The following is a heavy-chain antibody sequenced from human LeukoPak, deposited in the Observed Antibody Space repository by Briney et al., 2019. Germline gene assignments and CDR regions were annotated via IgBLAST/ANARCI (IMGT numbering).Heavy chain of an antibody. CDR1: GGSISSYY. J-gene: IGHJ4*02. CDR2: IYHSGST. Sequence: SETLSLTCTVSGGSISSYYWSWLRQSPGKGLEWIGYIYHSGSTNYNPSLKSRVTISVDTSKNQFSLKLSSVTAADTAVYYCASYITGRYDYWGQGTLVTVSS. V-gene: IGHV4-59*01. D-gene: IGHD1-20*01. CDR3: ASYITGRYDY.